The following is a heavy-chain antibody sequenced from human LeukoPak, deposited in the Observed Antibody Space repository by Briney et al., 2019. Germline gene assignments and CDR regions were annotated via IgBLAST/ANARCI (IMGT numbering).Heavy chain of an antibody. CDR3: TTVGYCDGTSCSGFDY. D-gene: IGHD2-2*01. J-gene: IGHJ4*02. CDR2: IKSKTDGGTT. V-gene: IGHV3-15*01. Sequence: PGGSLRLSSAASGFTFNNAWMNCVRQAPGKGLEWVGHIKSKTDGGTTDYAAPVKGRFTISSDDSKNTLYLQMNSLKTEDTAMYYCTTVGYCDGTSCSGFDYWGQGTLVTVSP. CDR1: GFTFNNAW.